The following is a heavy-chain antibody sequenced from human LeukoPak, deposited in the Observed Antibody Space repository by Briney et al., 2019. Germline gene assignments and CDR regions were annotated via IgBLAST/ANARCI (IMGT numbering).Heavy chain of an antibody. CDR1: GYTFTSYG. J-gene: IGHJ3*02. CDR2: ISAYNGNT. Sequence: GASVKVSCTASGYTFTSYGISWVRQAPGQGPEWMGWISAYNGNTNYAQKLQGRVTMTTDTSTSTAYMELRSLRSDDTAVYYCARDASAYCGGDCYSDAFDIWGQGTMVTVSS. D-gene: IGHD2-21*02. CDR3: ARDASAYCGGDCYSDAFDI. V-gene: IGHV1-18*01.